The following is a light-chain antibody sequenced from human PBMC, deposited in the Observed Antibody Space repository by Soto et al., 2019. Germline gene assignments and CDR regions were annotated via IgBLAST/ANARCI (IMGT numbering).Light chain of an antibody. CDR2: DVG. V-gene: IGLV2-14*01. J-gene: IGLJ1*01. Sequence: QSALTQPASVSGSPGQSITIACTGTSSDIGGYNFVSWYQQHPGKAPKLLIYDVGNRPSGVSNRFSGSKSGNTASLTISGLHAEDEAHYYCNSYRTVSTDVVGTGTKLTVL. CDR1: SSDIGGYNF. CDR3: NSYRTVSTDV.